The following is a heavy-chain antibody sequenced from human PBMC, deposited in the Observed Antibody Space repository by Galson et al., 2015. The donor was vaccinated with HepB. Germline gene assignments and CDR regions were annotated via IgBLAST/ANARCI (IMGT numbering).Heavy chain of an antibody. V-gene: IGHV3-30-3*01. CDR3: ARDGEYSSGGYGHH. J-gene: IGHJ4*02. CDR2: ISYDGSNK. CDR1: GFTFSSYA. D-gene: IGHD6-19*01. Sequence: SLRLSCAASGFTFSSYAMHWVRQAPGTGLEWVAVISYDGSNKYYADSVKGRFTISRDNSKNTLYLQMNSLRAEDTAVYYCARDGEYSSGGYGHHWGQGTLVTVPS.